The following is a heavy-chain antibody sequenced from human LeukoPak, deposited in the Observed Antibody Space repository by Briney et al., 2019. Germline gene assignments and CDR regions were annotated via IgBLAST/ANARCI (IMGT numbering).Heavy chain of an antibody. V-gene: IGHV1-18*01. D-gene: IGHD5-18*01. CDR3: ARDYRGYSYPDY. CDR1: GYTFTSYG. Sequence: ASVKVSCKASGYTFTSYGISWVRQAPGQGLEWMGWISAYNGKTNYAQKLQGRVTMTTDTSTSTAYMELRSLRSDDTAVYYCARDYRGYSYPDYWGQGTLVTVSS. J-gene: IGHJ4*02. CDR2: ISAYNGKT.